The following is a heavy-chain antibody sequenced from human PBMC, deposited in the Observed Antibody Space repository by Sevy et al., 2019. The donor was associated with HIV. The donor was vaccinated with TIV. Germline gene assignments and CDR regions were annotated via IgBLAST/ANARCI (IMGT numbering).Heavy chain of an antibody. V-gene: IGHV5-51*01. CDR2: IYPEDSET. CDR1: GYSFTSHW. Sequence: GESLKISCQGSGYSFTSHWIGWVRHMPVKGLEWMGIIYPEDSETRYSPSFQGQVTFSADKSISTAYLQWSSLKASDTAMYYCATSRSGYFDSSGYYIYWGQGTLVTVSS. J-gene: IGHJ4*02. D-gene: IGHD3-22*01. CDR3: ATSRSGYFDSSGYYIY.